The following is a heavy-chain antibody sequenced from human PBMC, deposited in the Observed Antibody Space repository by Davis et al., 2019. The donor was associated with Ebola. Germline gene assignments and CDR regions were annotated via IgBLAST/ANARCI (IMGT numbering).Heavy chain of an antibody. D-gene: IGHD6-19*01. CDR3: ARLMRTSGWYSDF. CDR1: GFTFSSYS. CDR2: ISSSSSTI. V-gene: IGHV3-48*02. Sequence: GESLKISCAASGFTFSSYSMNWVRQAPGKGLEWVSYISSSSSTIYYTDSVKGRFTISRDDAQNSLFLEMNSLRDEDTAVYYCARLMRTSGWYSDFWGQGALVIVSS. J-gene: IGHJ4*02.